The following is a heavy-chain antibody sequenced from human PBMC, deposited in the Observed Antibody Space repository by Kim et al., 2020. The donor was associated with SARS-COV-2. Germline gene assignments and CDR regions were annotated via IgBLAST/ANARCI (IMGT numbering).Heavy chain of an antibody. V-gene: IGHV3-15*01. CDR1: GFTFRNAW. D-gene: IGHD3-16*02. J-gene: IGHJ4*02. Sequence: GGSLRLSCAASGFTFRNAWMSWVRQAPGKGLEWVGHVKSKTDGGTTDYAAPVKGRFTISRDDSQNTLYLQMNSLKTEDTAVYFCTGDDYLWETYRPWGQGTLVTVSS. CDR2: VKSKTDGGTT. CDR3: TGDDYLWETYRP.